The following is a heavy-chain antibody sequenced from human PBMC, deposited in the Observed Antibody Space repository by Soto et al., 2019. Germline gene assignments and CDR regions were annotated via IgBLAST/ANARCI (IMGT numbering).Heavy chain of an antibody. D-gene: IGHD3-16*02. J-gene: IGHJ5*02. Sequence: QVQLVQSGAEVKKPGSSVKVSCKASGGTFSSYAISWLRQAPGQGLEWMGGIIPIFGTANYAQKCQGRVKITADETTSPAYMELSSLRSEDTAVYYCARNGGVIVRVWTNNWFDPWGQGTLVTVSS. CDR3: ARNGGVIVRVWTNNWFDP. CDR1: GGTFSSYA. CDR2: IIPIFGTA. V-gene: IGHV1-69*01.